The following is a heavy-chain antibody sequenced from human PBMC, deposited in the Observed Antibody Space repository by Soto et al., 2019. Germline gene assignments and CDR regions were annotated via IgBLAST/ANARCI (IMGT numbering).Heavy chain of an antibody. V-gene: IGHV3-48*03. CDR1: GFTFSSYE. CDR2: ISSSGSTI. CDR3: AKMTTTFLNWFDP. Sequence: GGSLRLSCAASGFTFSSYEMNWVRQAPGKGLEWVSYISSSGSTIYYADSVKGRFTISRDNAKNSLYLQMNSLRAEDTAVYYCAKMTTTFLNWFDPWGQGTLVTVSS. J-gene: IGHJ5*02. D-gene: IGHD4-17*01.